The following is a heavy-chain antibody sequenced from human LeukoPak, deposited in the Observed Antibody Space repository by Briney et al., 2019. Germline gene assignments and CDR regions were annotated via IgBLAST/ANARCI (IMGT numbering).Heavy chain of an antibody. V-gene: IGHV4-61*02. Sequence: SETLSLTCTVSGGSISNGPYYWNWIRQPAGKGLEWIGRISTRGSTLYNPSLKSRLTLLIDTSNNQFSLSLKFVTAADTAIYYCARDLLRGVTGSWFEAFDTWGQGTMVTVSS. D-gene: IGHD6-13*01. CDR2: ISTRGST. CDR3: ARDLLRGVTGSWFEAFDT. J-gene: IGHJ3*02. CDR1: GGSISNGPYY.